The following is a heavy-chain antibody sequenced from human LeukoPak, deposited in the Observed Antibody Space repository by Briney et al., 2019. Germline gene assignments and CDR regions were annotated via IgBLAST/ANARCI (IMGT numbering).Heavy chain of an antibody. CDR2: IYYSGST. CDR1: GGSISSSNYY. J-gene: IGHJ5*02. V-gene: IGHV4-39*02. Sequence: SETLSLTCTVSGGSISSSNYYWGWIRQPPGKGLEWIGSIYYSGSTYYNPSLKSRVTISVDTSKNHFSLKLSSVTAADTAVYYCARRGAARANNWFDPWGHGTLVTVSS. CDR3: ARRGAARANNWFDP. D-gene: IGHD6-6*01.